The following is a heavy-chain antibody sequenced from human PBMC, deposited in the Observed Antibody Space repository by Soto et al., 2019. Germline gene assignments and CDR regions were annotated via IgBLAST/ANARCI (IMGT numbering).Heavy chain of an antibody. CDR3: ARHRIQDVLRFLEWSPGGHYYGMDV. V-gene: IGHV3-30-3*01. Sequence: GGSLRLSCAASGFTFSSYAMHWVRQAPGKGLEWVAVISYDGSNKYYADSVKGRFTISRDNSKNTLYLQMNSLRAEDTAVYYCARHRIQDVLRFLEWSPGGHYYGMDVWGQGTTVTVSS. CDR2: ISYDGSNK. J-gene: IGHJ6*02. CDR1: GFTFSSYA. D-gene: IGHD3-3*01.